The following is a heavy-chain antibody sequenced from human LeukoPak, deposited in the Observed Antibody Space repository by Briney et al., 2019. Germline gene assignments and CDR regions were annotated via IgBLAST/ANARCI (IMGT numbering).Heavy chain of an antibody. J-gene: IGHJ6*03. D-gene: IGHD2-2*01. CDR3: AREQGYCSSTSCYGNYYYYMDV. CDR1: GYIFTSYS. V-gene: IGHV1-46*01. CDR2: INPSGGST. Sequence: GASVKVSCKASGYIFTSYSIHWVRQAPGQGLEWMGVINPSGGSTRYAQKFQGRVTMTRDTSTSTVYMELSSLRSEDTAVYYCAREQGYCSSTSCYGNYYYYMDVWGKGTTVTISS.